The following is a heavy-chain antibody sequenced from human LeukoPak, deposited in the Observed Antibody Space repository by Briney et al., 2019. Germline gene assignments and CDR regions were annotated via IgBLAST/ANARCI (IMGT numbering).Heavy chain of an antibody. CDR3: ARRYYDILTGYYSDDY. J-gene: IGHJ4*02. CDR2: IYPGDSDT. Sequence: GESLKISCKGSGYSFTSYWIGWVRQMPGNGLEWMGIIYPGDSDTRYSPSFQGQVTISADKSISTAYLQWSSLKASDTAMYYCARRYYDILTGYYSDDYWGQGTLVTVSS. CDR1: GYSFTSYW. V-gene: IGHV5-51*01. D-gene: IGHD3-9*01.